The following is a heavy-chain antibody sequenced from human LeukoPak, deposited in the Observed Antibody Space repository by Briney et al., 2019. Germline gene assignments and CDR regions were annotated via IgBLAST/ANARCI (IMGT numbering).Heavy chain of an antibody. CDR3: ARAQIYGGNGDAFDI. CDR1: GGSISSGSYY. J-gene: IGHJ3*02. Sequence: SETLSLTCTVSGGSISSGSYYWSWIRQPAGKGLEWIGRIYTSGSTNYNPSLKSRVTISVDTSKNQFSLKLSSVTAADTAVYYCARAQIYGGNGDAFDIWGQGTMVTVSS. D-gene: IGHD4-23*01. CDR2: IYTSGST. V-gene: IGHV4-61*02.